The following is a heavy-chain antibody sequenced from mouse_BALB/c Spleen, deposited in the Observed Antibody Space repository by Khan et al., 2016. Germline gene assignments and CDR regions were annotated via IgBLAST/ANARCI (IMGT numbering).Heavy chain of an antibody. J-gene: IGHJ3*01. CDR3: ARRDDYDGFAY. V-gene: IGHV9-2-1*01. CDR2: INTETGEP. D-gene: IGHD2-4*01. Sequence: QIQLVQSGPELKKPGETVKISCKASGYTFTDYSMHWVKQAPGKGLKWMGWINTETGEPTYADDFKGRFAFSLENSASTAYLQINNLKNEDTATYFCARRDDYDGFAYWGQGTLVTVSA. CDR1: GYTFTDYS.